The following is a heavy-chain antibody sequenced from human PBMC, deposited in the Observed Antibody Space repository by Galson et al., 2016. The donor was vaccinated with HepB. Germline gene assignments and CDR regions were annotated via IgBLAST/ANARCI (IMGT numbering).Heavy chain of an antibody. CDR1: GFTFSVSA. D-gene: IGHD4-17*01. Sequence: SLRLSCAASGFTFSVSAIHWVRQPSGKGLEWVGRIKTTANSYATAYAASVKGRFTISRDDSKNTAYLQMNSLNTEDTAVYYCTRLDYGDFRFDDWGQGALVTVSS. V-gene: IGHV3-73*01. CDR2: IKTTANSYAT. J-gene: IGHJ4*02. CDR3: TRLDYGDFRFDD.